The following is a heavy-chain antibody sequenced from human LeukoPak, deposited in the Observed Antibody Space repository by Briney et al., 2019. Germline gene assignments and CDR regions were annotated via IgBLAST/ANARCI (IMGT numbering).Heavy chain of an antibody. Sequence: KPSETLSLTCTVSNDSISPLYWGWIRQPPGKGLEWIGEINHSGSTNYNPSLKSRVTISVDTSKNQFSLKLSSVTAADTAVYYCAREGHQLPIDYWGQGTLVTVSS. J-gene: IGHJ4*02. CDR2: INHSGST. CDR1: NDSISPLY. CDR3: AREGHQLPIDY. D-gene: IGHD2-2*01. V-gene: IGHV4-34*01.